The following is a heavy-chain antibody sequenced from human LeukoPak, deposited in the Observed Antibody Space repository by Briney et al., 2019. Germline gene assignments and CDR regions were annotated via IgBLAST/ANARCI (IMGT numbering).Heavy chain of an antibody. Sequence: GRSLRLSCAASGFTFSSYAMHWVRQAPGKGLEWVAVISYDGSNKYYADSVKGRFTISRDNSKNTLYLQMNSLRAEDTAVYYCARSDNYSELLRDYYMDVWGKGTTVTVSS. CDR2: ISYDGSNK. D-gene: IGHD1-26*01. CDR1: GFTFSSYA. CDR3: ARSDNYSELLRDYYMDV. V-gene: IGHV3-30-3*01. J-gene: IGHJ6*03.